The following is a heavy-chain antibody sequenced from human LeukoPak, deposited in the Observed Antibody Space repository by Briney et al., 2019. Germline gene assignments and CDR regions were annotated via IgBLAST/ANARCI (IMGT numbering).Heavy chain of an antibody. CDR2: MNPNSGNT. V-gene: IGHV1-8*01. Sequence: GASVKVSCKASGYTFTSYDINWVRQATGQGLGWMGWMNPNSGNTGYAQKFQGRVTMTRNTSISTAYMELSSLRSEDTAVYYCARGLEDFWSGYYFRQYGMDVWGQGTTVTVSS. CDR3: ARGLEDFWSGYYFRQYGMDV. D-gene: IGHD3-3*01. CDR1: GYTFTSYD. J-gene: IGHJ6*02.